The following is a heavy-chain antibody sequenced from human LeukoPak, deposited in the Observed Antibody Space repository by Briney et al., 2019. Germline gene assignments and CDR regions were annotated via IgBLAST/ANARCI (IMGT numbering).Heavy chain of an antibody. CDR1: GFTFRSFW. V-gene: IGHV3-7*01. J-gene: IGHJ4*02. D-gene: IGHD6-19*01. CDR2: IKQDGREK. CDR3: AKDAYAAVAGPDH. Sequence: PGGSLRLSCAASGFTFRSFWMSWVRQAPGKGLEWVANIKQDGREKYYVDSVKGRFTISRDNAKNSLYLQMNILRAEDTAVYYCAKDAYAAVAGPDHRGQGTLVTVSS.